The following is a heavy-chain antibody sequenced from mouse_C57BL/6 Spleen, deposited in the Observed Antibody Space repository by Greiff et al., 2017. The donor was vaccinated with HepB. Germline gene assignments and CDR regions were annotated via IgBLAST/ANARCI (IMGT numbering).Heavy chain of an antibody. J-gene: IGHJ1*03. CDR2: IRNKANGYTT. CDR1: GFTFTDYY. Sequence: EVKLVESGGGLVQPGGSLSLSCAASGFTFTDYYMSWVRQPPGKALEWLGFIRNKANGYTTEYSASVKGRFTISRDNSQSILYLQMNALRAEDSATYYCARYETVVAGFDVWGTGTTVTVSS. V-gene: IGHV7-3*01. D-gene: IGHD1-1*01. CDR3: ARYETVVAGFDV.